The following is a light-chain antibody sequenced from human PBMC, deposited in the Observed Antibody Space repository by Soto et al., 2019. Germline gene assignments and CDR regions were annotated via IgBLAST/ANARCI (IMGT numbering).Light chain of an antibody. V-gene: IGKV1-8*01. CDR2: AAS. CDR1: QGISSY. CDR3: RQYYSYPLSIT. J-gene: IGKJ5*01. Sequence: AIRMTQSPSSFSASTGDRVTITCRASQGISSYLAWYQQKPGKAPKLLIYAASTLQSGVPSRFSGSGSGTDFILIISCLQSEDFATYYCRQYYSYPLSITFGQGTRLEIK.